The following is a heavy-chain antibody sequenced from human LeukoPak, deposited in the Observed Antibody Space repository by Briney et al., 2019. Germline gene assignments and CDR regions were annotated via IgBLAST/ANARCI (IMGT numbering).Heavy chain of an antibody. V-gene: IGHV3-23*01. CDR3: AKDAPVNIVVVPAANS. CDR1: GFTFSSYA. Sequence: PGGSLRLSCAASGFTFSSYAMSWVRQAPGKGLEWVSAISGSGGSTYYADSVKGRFTISRDNSKNTLDLQMHSLRAEDTAVYYCAKDAPVNIVVVPAANSWGQGTLVTVSS. J-gene: IGHJ4*02. CDR2: ISGSGGST. D-gene: IGHD2-2*01.